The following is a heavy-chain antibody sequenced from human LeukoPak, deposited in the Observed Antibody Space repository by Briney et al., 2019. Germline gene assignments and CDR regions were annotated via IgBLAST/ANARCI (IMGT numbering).Heavy chain of an antibody. CDR1: GGSICTYY. CDR3: ARQGGYRSPSDY. V-gene: IGHV4-59*08. Sequence: SETLSLTCTVSGGSICTYYWSWIRQPPGKGLEWIGYISYSGSTNYNPSLKSRVTISVDSSKNQFSLKLSSVTAADTAVYYCARQGGYRSPSDYWGQGTLVIVSS. CDR2: ISYSGST. J-gene: IGHJ4*02. D-gene: IGHD5-12*01.